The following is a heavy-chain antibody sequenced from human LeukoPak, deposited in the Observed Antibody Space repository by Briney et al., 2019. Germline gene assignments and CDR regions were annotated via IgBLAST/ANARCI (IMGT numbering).Heavy chain of an antibody. Sequence: SETLSLTCDVSGHSIRSGSYWGWIWPPPGKGLEWIGIIYHSGNTYYNSSLKSRLIISVDTSKNQISLKLSSVAAADTAIYYCARGRGGSGDRVIFDIWGQGTLVTISS. CDR2: IYHSGNT. D-gene: IGHD1-26*01. V-gene: IGHV4-38-2*01. CDR1: GHSIRSGSY. CDR3: ARGRGGSGDRVIFDI. J-gene: IGHJ4*02.